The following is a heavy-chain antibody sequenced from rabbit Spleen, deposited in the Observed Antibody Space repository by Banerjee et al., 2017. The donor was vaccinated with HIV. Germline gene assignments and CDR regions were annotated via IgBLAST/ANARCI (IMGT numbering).Heavy chain of an antibody. J-gene: IGHJ6*01. CDR2: IHAGSRNNI. V-gene: IGHV1S40*01. CDR3: ARDTSSSFSSYGMAL. D-gene: IGHD1-1*01. CDR1: GFSFSAGYY. Sequence: QSLEESGGDLVKPGASLTLTCTASGFSFSAGYYMCWVRQAPGKGLEWIACIHAGSRNNIYYASWAKGRFTISKTSSTTVTLQMTSLTAADTATYFCARDTSSSFSSYGMALWGPGTLVTVS.